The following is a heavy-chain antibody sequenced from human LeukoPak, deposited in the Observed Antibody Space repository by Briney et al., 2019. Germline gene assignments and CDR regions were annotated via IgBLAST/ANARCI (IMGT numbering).Heavy chain of an antibody. CDR3: ARWICPGNNCYYDY. J-gene: IGHJ4*02. D-gene: IGHD3-22*01. V-gene: IGHV3-7*03. CDR2: IKQDGSEK. Sequence: PGGSLRLSCAASGFTFSSYWMSWVRQAPGKGLEWVANIKQDGSEKYYVDSVKGRFTISRDNSKNTLFLQMNNLRAEDTAVYYCARWICPGNNCYYDYWGQGTLVTVSS. CDR1: GFTFSSYW.